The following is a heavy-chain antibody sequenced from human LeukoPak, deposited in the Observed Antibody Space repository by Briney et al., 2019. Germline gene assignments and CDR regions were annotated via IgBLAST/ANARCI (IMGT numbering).Heavy chain of an antibody. J-gene: IGHJ4*02. V-gene: IGHV4-59*01. CDR1: GGSISSYY. CDR3: ARKSGWPMTGFDY. CDR2: IYYSGST. Sequence: LETLSLTCTVSGGSISSYYWSWIRQPPGKGLEWIGYIYYSGSTNYNPSLKSRVTISVDTSKNQFSLKLSSVTAADTAVYYCARKSGWPMTGFDYWGQGTLVTVSS. D-gene: IGHD3-22*01.